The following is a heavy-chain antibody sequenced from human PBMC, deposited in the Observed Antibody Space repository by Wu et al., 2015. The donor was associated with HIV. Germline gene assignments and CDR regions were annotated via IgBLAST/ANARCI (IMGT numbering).Heavy chain of an antibody. Sequence: QVQLVQSGAEVKKPGASVKVSCKVSGYTLTELSMHWVRQAPGKGLEWMGGFDPEDGETIYAQKFQGRVTMTEDTSTDTAYMELSSLRSEDTAVYYCATPSMVRGVMSYYYYGMDVWGQGTTGHRLL. CDR2: FDPEDGET. D-gene: IGHD3-10*01. CDR1: GYTLTELS. J-gene: IGHJ6*02. V-gene: IGHV1-24*01. CDR3: ATPSMVRGVMSYYYYGMDV.